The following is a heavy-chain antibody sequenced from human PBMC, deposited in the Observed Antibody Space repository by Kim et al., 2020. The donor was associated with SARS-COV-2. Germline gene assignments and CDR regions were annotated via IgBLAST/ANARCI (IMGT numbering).Heavy chain of an antibody. V-gene: IGHV1-46*01. D-gene: IGHD5-18*01. Sequence: ASVKVSCKASGYTFTSYYMHWVRQAPGQGLEWMGIINPSGGSTSYAQKFQGRVTMTRDTSTSTVYMELSSLRSEDTAVYYCAREGEDTAMVTPPDYWGQGTLAT. CDR1: GYTFTSYY. J-gene: IGHJ4*02. CDR3: AREGEDTAMVTPPDY. CDR2: INPSGGST.